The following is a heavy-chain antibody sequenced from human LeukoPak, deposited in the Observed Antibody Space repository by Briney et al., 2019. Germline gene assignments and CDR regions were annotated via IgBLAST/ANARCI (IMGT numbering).Heavy chain of an antibody. V-gene: IGHV4-4*09. CDR1: GGSISSYY. Sequence: SETLSLTCTVSGGSISSYYWSWIRQPPGKGLEWIGYIYTSGSTNYNPSLKSRVTISVDTSKNQFSLKLSSVTAADTAVYYCARHAPRVGVVIFDYWGQGTLVTVSS. CDR3: ARHAPRVGVVIFDY. CDR2: IYTSGST. D-gene: IGHD3-3*01. J-gene: IGHJ4*02.